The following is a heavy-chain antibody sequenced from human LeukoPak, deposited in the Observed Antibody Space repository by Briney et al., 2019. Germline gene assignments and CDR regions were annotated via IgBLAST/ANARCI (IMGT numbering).Heavy chain of an antibody. CDR1: GGTFSSYA. Sequence: SVKVSCKASGGTFSSYAISWVRQAPGRGLEWMGGIIPIFGTANYAQKFQGRVTITADESTSTAYMELSSLRSEDTAVYYCARASVKRSGYLVVGQYYFDYWGQGTLVTVSS. CDR2: IIPIFGTA. CDR3: ARASVKRSGYLVVGQYYFDY. D-gene: IGHD3-3*01. J-gene: IGHJ4*02. V-gene: IGHV1-69*13.